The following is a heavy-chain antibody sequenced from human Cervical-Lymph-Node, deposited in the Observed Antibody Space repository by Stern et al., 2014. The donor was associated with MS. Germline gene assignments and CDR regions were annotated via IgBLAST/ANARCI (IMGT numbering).Heavy chain of an antibody. V-gene: IGHV1-69*01. CDR2: IIPIFGTA. Sequence: QVQLVQSGAEVKKPGSSVKVSCKASGGTFSSYAISWVRQAPGQGLEWMGGIIPIFGTANYAQKFQGRVTITADESTSPAYMELSGLGSGDPPVFYWAGGGYYYDSSVYSYGFDYWGQGPLFTVSS. D-gene: IGHD3-22*01. J-gene: IGHJ4*02. CDR3: AGGGYYYDSSVYSYGFDY. CDR1: GGTFSSYA.